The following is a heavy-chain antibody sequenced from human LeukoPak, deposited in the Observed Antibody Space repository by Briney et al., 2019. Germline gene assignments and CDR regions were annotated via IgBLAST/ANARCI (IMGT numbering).Heavy chain of an antibody. V-gene: IGHV3-33*01. CDR2: IWYDGSNK. CDR3: ARGGRQLVRGYYYGTDV. CDR1: GFTFSSYS. D-gene: IGHD6-13*01. J-gene: IGHJ6*02. Sequence: GRSLRLSCAASGFTFSSYSMHWVRQAPGKGLEWVAVIWYDGSNKYYADSVKGRFTISRDNSKNTLYLQMNSLRAEDTAVYYCARGGRQLVRGYYYGTDVWGQGTTDTVSS.